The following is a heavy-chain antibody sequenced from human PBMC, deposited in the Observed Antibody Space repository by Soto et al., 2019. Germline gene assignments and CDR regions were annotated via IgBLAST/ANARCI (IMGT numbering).Heavy chain of an antibody. D-gene: IGHD1-26*01. Sequence: QLQLQESGPGLVKPSETLSLTCTVSGGSISSSSYYWGWIRQPPGKGLEWIGSIYYSGSTYYNPSLKSRVTISVDTSKNQFTLKLSSVTAADTAVYYCARHEGGATTGAFDYWGQGTLVTVSS. V-gene: IGHV4-39*01. CDR2: IYYSGST. J-gene: IGHJ4*02. CDR3: ARHEGGATTGAFDY. CDR1: GGSISSSSYY.